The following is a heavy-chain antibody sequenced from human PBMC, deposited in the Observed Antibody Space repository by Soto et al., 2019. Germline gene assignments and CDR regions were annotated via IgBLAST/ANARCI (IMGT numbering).Heavy chain of an antibody. CDR2: ITTSNGHT. V-gene: IGHV1-18*01. CDR3: AREVRGSVFVSRPRGMDV. CDR1: GYSFTNNE. D-gene: IGHD3-10*01. Sequence: QVQLVQSGPEVKKPGASVKVSCKASGYSFTNNEITWVRQAPGQGLEWMGRITTSNGHTNYAQRLQGRVTMTTDTSTSTAYMELRRLRSDDTAVYYCAREVRGSVFVSRPRGMDVWGQGTTVTVSS. J-gene: IGHJ6*02.